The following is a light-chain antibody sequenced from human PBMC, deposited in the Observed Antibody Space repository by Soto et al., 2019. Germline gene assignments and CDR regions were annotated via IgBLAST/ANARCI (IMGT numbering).Light chain of an antibody. J-gene: IGKJ3*01. CDR2: GAL. CDR3: QLFGRSVT. CDR1: QLVVTDY. V-gene: IGKV3-20*01. Sequence: DIVLTQSPGTLSLSPGERATLSCRASQLVVTDYLHWYQQKPGQAPRLLIYGALKRATGIPDRFSGSGPGTDFTLTISRLEPEDCAVYYCQLFGRSVTFGPGTKVDIK.